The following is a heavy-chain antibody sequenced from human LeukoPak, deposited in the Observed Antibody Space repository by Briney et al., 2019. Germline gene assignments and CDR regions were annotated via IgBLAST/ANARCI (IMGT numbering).Heavy chain of an antibody. Sequence: SETLSLTCTVSGVSISSGDYYWSWIRQPPGKGLEWIGYTYYSGGTYYNPSLKSRVTISVDTSKNQFSLKLSSVTAADTAVYSCARPYYYDSRIDPWGQGTRVTVSS. J-gene: IGHJ5*02. V-gene: IGHV4-30-4*01. CDR1: GVSISSGDYY. CDR3: ARPYYYDSRIDP. CDR2: TYYSGGT. D-gene: IGHD3-22*01.